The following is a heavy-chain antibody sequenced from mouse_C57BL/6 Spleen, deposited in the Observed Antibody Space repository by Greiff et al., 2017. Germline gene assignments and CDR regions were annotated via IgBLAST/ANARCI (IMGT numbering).Heavy chain of an antibody. CDR3: ARKYYYAMDY. CDR2: IWSGGST. Sequence: VQLQQSGPGLVQPSQSLSITCTVSGFSLTSYGVHWVRQSPGKGLEWLGVIWSGGSTDYNAAFISRLSISKDNSKSQVFFKMNSLQADDTAIDYCARKYYYAMDYWGQGTSVTVSS. CDR1: GFSLTSYG. V-gene: IGHV2-2*01. J-gene: IGHJ4*01.